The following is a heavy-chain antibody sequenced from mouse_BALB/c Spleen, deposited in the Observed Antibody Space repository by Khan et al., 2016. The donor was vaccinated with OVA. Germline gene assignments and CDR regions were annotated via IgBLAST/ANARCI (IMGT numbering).Heavy chain of an antibody. J-gene: IGHJ3*01. CDR2: INPSNDGT. V-gene: IGHV1S136*01. Sequence: VQLQQSGPELIQPGASVKMSCKTSGYTFTNYVIHWVRQRPGQGLEWIGYINPSNDGTRFNAQFRGKATMISDNSSTTAYLVFSSLTSEDSAVDYCARGASNWDFSFPCWGQGTLVTVSA. CDR1: GYTFTNYV. CDR3: ARGASNWDFSFPC. D-gene: IGHD4-1*01.